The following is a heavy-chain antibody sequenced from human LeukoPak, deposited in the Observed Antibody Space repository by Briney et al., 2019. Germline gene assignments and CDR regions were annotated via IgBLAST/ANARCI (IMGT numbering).Heavy chain of an antibody. CDR1: GFTFSSYS. V-gene: IGHV3-23*01. J-gene: IGHJ4*02. CDR2: ISPGGDTA. D-gene: IGHD1-26*01. CDR3: APMGQWELPDFDY. Sequence: GGSLRLSCAASGFTFSSYSMNWVRQAPGKGLEWVSVISPGGDTAYYADSVKGRFTISRDNSKNTLYLQMNSLRAEDTAVYYCAPMGQWELPDFDYWGQGTLVTVSS.